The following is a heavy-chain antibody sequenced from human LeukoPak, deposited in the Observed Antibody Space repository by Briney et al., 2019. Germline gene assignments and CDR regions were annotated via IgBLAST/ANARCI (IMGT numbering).Heavy chain of an antibody. CDR3: ARAGGIYYFDY. CDR1: GFTFSSYW. CDR2: INSDGSTT. V-gene: IGHV3-74*01. Sequence: GGSLRLSCAASGFTFSSYWMHWVRQAPGKGLVWVSRINSDGSTTTNADSVKGRFTISRDNAKNTLYLQMNSLRAEDTAVYYCARAGGIYYFDYWGQGNLVTVSS. D-gene: IGHD1-26*01. J-gene: IGHJ4*02.